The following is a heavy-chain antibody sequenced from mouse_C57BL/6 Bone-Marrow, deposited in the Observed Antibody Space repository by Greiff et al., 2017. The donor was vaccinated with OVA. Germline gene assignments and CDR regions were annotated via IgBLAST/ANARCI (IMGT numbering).Heavy chain of an antibody. CDR2: IYPGSGST. Sequence: QVQLQQPGAELVKPGASVKMSCKASGYTFTSYWITWVKQRPGQGLEWIGDIYPGSGSTNYNEKFKSKATLTVDKSSSTAYMQISSLTSEDSAVYYCARSPNWDVFDYWGQGTTLTVSS. CDR1: GYTFTSYW. CDR3: ARSPNWDVFDY. V-gene: IGHV1-55*01. D-gene: IGHD4-1*01. J-gene: IGHJ2*01.